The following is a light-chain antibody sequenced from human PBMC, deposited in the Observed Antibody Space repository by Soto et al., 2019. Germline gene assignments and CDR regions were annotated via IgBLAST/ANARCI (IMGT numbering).Light chain of an antibody. CDR1: SSDIGGHNF. V-gene: IGLV2-14*01. J-gene: IGLJ3*02. Sequence: QSVLTQPASVSESLGQSITISCSGTSSDIGGHNFVSWYQQLPGKTPKVLIYGVSNRPSGISNRFSGSKSGNTASLTISGLQAEDEADYYCSSYTVSNTWVFGGGTKLTVL. CDR2: GVS. CDR3: SSYTVSNTWV.